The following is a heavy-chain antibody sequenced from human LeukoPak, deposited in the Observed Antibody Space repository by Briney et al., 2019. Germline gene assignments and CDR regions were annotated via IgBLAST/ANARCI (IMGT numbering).Heavy chain of an antibody. CDR1: GGSISSYY. Sequence: PSETLSLTCTVSGGSISSYYWSWIRQPPGKGLEWIGYIYYSGSTNYNPSLKSRVTISVDTSKNQFSLKLSSVTAADTAVYYCARYSSSRDKYYFDYWGQGTLVTVSS. CDR3: ARYSSSRDKYYFDY. D-gene: IGHD6-13*01. V-gene: IGHV4-59*08. J-gene: IGHJ4*02. CDR2: IYYSGST.